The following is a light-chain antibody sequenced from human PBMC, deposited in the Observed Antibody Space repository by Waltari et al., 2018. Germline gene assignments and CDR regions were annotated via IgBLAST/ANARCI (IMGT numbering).Light chain of an antibody. Sequence: EIVLTQSPATLSLSPGERATLSCRASQSIRSYLAWYQQKPGQAPRLLIYDASNRATGVPARFIGSESGTDFTLTISSLESEDFAFYYCQQRNDWPLTFGGGTKVEIK. CDR1: QSIRSY. CDR3: QQRNDWPLT. J-gene: IGKJ4*01. V-gene: IGKV3-11*01. CDR2: DAS.